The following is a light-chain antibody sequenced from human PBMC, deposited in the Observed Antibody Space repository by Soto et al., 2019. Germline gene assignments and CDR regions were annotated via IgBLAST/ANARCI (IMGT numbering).Light chain of an antibody. V-gene: IGKV3-20*01. CDR1: QSINTSF. CDR3: QQYDSAPFT. CDR2: AAS. Sequence: EIVLTQSPGTLSPSPGDRATLSCRASQSINTSFLAWFQQKPGQAPRLLIYAASTRATGIPDRFSGSASETDFTLTINRLEPEDSAVYYCQQYDSAPFTLGPGTKVDIK. J-gene: IGKJ3*01.